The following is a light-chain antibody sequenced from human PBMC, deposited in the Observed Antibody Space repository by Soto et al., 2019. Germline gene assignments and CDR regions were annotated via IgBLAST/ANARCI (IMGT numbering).Light chain of an antibody. J-gene: IGLJ3*02. V-gene: IGLV1-47*01. CDR3: AAWDGSLSGWV. CDR2: RND. Sequence: QSVLTQPPSASGTPGQRVTISCSGSSSNIGSKYVYWYQQLPGTAPKLLIYRNDQRPSGVPDRFSRSKSGTTASLAISGLRSEDEADYYCAAWDGSLSGWVFGGGTKLTVL. CDR1: SSNIGSKY.